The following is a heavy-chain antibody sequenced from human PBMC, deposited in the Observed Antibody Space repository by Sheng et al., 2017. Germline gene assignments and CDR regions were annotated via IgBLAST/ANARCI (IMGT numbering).Heavy chain of an antibody. D-gene: IGHD6-13*01. V-gene: IGHV1-69*05. Sequence: QVQLVQSGAEVKKPGSSVKVSCKASGGTFSSYAISWVRQAPGQGLEWMGGIIPIFGTANYAQKFQGRVTITTDESTSTAYMELSSLRSEDTAVYYCAREPLYSSSWYLAGWFDPWGQGTLVTVSS. CDR3: AREPLYSSSWYLAGWFDP. CDR2: IIPIFGTA. J-gene: IGHJ5*02. CDR1: GGTFSSYA.